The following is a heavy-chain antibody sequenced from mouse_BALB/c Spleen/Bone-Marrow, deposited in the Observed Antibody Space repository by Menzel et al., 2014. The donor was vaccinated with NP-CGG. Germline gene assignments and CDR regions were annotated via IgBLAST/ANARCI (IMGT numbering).Heavy chain of an antibody. J-gene: IGHJ3*01. Sequence: EVQRVESGGGLVQPGGSMKLSCVASGFTFSNYWMNWVRQSPEKGLEWVAEIRLKSNNYATHYAESVKGRFTISRDDSKSSVYLQMSNLRAEDTGIYYCTSMRRRGFAYWGQGTLVTVSA. CDR1: GFTFSNYW. D-gene: IGHD2-3*01. CDR2: IRLKSNNYAT. CDR3: TSMRRRGFAY. V-gene: IGHV6-6*02.